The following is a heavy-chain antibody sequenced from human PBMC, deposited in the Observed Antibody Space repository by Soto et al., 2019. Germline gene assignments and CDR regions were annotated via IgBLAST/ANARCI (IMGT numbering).Heavy chain of an antibody. Sequence: NPGGSLRLSCAASGFTFSDYYMSWIRQAPGKGLEWVSYISSSSSYTNYADSVKGRFTISRDNAKNSLYLQMNSLRAEDTAVYYCARARPRYCSSTSCSPLGYWGQGTLVTVSS. V-gene: IGHV3-11*06. CDR3: ARARPRYCSSTSCSPLGY. CDR2: ISSSSSYT. CDR1: GFTFSDYY. D-gene: IGHD2-2*01. J-gene: IGHJ4*02.